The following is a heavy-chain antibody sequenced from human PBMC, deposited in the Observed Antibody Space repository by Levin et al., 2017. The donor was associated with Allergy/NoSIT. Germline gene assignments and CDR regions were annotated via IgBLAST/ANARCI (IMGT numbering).Heavy chain of an antibody. CDR3: ARLQWELRRYPDSIDY. Sequence: SETLSLTCTVSGGSISSSSYYWGWIRQPPGKGLEWIGSIYYSGSTYYNPSLKSRVTISVDTSKNQFSLKLSSVTAADTAVYYCARLQWELRRYPDSIDYWGQGTLVTVSS. D-gene: IGHD1-26*01. V-gene: IGHV4-39*01. CDR1: GGSISSSSYY. CDR2: IYYSGST. J-gene: IGHJ4*02.